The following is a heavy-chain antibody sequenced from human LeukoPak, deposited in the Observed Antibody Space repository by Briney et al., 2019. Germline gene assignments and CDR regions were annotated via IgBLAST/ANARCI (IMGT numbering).Heavy chain of an antibody. Sequence: ASVKVSCKVSGYALTELSMHWVRQTPGTGLEWMGGFDPADGETIYAQKFQGRVSMTEDTSADTAYMELTSLRVEDTAVYYCANMVVAAQHTYFDYWGQGTLVTVSS. D-gene: IGHD2-15*01. CDR2: FDPADGET. CDR3: ANMVVAAQHTYFDY. CDR1: GYALTELS. J-gene: IGHJ4*02. V-gene: IGHV1-24*01.